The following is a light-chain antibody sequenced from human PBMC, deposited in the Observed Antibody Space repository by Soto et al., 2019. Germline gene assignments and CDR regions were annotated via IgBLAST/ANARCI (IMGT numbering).Light chain of an antibody. CDR1: QGISSA. CDR2: DAS. J-gene: IGKJ3*01. Sequence: IQLTQSPSSLYASVGDRVTITFRASQGISSALAWYQQKPGKAPKLLIYDASSLESGVPSRFSGSGSGTDFTLTISSLQPEDFATYYCQQFNNYPLLFTFGPGTKVDIK. V-gene: IGKV1D-13*01. CDR3: QQFNNYPLLFT.